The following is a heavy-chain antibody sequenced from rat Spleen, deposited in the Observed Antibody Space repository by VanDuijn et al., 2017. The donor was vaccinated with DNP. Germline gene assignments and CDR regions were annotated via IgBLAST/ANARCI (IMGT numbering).Heavy chain of an antibody. CDR3: ATATH. Sequence: EVQLVESGGGLVQPGRSLKLSCTASGFTFSDYNMAWVRQAPKKGLEWVATISHDGNNTYYRDSVKDRFTISRDNAKSTLYLQMDSLRSEDTATYYCATATHWGQGVMVTVSS. V-gene: IGHV5-7*01. CDR1: GFTFSDYN. CDR2: ISHDGNNT. J-gene: IGHJ2*01. D-gene: IGHD3-1*01.